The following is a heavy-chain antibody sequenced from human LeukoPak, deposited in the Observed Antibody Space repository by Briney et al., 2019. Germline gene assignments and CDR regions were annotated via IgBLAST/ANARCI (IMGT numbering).Heavy chain of an antibody. CDR3: TKDLRYYYADDLSEMDDHDY. CDR1: GFTFSRFG. Sequence: GGSLRLPCSASGFTFSRFGMQWLGLAPAPPRESAALILYDGSKKHYAVSVKARFTICRDNPKNSLSLQMNSLRGEETALYYCTKDLRYYYADDLSEMDDHDYWGQGTRVTVSS. D-gene: IGHD2/OR15-2a*01. J-gene: IGHJ4*02. CDR2: ILYDGSKK. V-gene: IGHV3-30*02.